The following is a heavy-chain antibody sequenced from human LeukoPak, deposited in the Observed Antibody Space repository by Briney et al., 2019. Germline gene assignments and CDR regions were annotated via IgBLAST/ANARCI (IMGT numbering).Heavy chain of an antibody. CDR3: TRGSRYCSSGSCYGWFDP. V-gene: IGHV6-1*01. CDR1: GDSVSSNTGA. J-gene: IGHJ5*02. D-gene: IGHD2-15*01. CDR2: TYYRSKWYN. Sequence: SQTLSLTCAISGDSVSSNTGAWNWIRQSPSRGLEWLGRTYYRSKWYNDYAVSVKSRIAVNPDTSKNQFSLQLNSVTPEDTAVYYCTRGSRYCSSGSCYGWFDPWGQGTLVTVSS.